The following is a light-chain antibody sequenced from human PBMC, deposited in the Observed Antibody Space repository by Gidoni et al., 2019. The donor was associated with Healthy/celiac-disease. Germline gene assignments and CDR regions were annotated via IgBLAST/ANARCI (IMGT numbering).Light chain of an antibody. CDR1: QSISSW. Sequence: SQSISSWLAWYQQKPGKAPKLLIYKASSLESGVPSRFSGSGSGTEFTLTISSLQPDDFATYYCQQYNSYWTFGQGTKVEIK. CDR2: KAS. CDR3: QQYNSYWT. V-gene: IGKV1-5*03. J-gene: IGKJ1*01.